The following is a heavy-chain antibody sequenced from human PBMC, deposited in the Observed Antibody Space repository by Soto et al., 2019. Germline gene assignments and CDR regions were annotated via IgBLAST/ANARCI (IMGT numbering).Heavy chain of an antibody. V-gene: IGHV4-39*01. J-gene: IGHJ4*02. CDR1: GVSISNSSYH. CDR2: IYYSGIT. CDR3: ARHGSN. Sequence: SETLSLTCTVSGVSISNSSYHWGWLRRPPGKGLEWIGTIYYSGITYYNPSLKSRVTISVDTSKNQFSLKLTSVTAADTAVYYCARHGSNWGQGTLVTVSS.